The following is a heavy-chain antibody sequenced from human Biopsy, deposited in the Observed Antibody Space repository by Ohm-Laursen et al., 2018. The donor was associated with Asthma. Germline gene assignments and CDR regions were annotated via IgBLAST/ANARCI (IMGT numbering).Heavy chain of an antibody. J-gene: IGHJ4*02. CDR2: ISWNSATI. CDR3: AKVRSDWVITESFDY. Sequence: SLRLSCAASGFKFDEYTMHWVRQAPGKGLEWVSGISWNSATIGYADSVEGRFTISRDNAKNSVFLHMDSLRPEDTAFYYCAKVRSDWVITESFDYWGQGTLVNVSS. V-gene: IGHV3-9*01. D-gene: IGHD3-22*01. CDR1: GFKFDEYT.